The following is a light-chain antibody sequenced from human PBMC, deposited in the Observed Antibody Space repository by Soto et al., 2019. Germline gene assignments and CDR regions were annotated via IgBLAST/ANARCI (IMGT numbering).Light chain of an antibody. CDR2: EVS. V-gene: IGLV2-8*01. CDR1: SSDLGGYNY. CDR3: SSYAGSNNLPYV. Sequence: SVLPQPPSASGSPGQSVTISCTGTSSDLGGYNYVSWYQQHPGKAPKLMIYEVSKRPSGVPDRFSGSKSGNTASLTVSGLQAEDEADYYCSSYAGSNNLPYVFGTGTKVTVL. J-gene: IGLJ1*01.